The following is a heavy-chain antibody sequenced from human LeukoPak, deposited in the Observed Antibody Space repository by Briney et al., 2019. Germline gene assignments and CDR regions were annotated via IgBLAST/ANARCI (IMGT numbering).Heavy chain of an antibody. D-gene: IGHD3/OR15-3a*01. J-gene: IGHJ5*02. V-gene: IGHV1-2*02. CDR3: ATQPDWYTHVP. CDR2: INPNSGGT. Sequence: GASVRVSCKASGYTFTGLYMHWVRQAPGQGLEWMGWINPNSGGTNYAQKFQGRVTMTRDTSISTAYMELSRLRSDDTAVYYCATQPDWYTHVPWGQGTLVTVSS. CDR1: GYTFTGLY.